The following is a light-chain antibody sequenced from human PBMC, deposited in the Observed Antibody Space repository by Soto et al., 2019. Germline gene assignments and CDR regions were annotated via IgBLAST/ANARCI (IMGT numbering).Light chain of an antibody. CDR1: QGISTN. CDR2: AAS. Sequence: EIVMTQSPATLSVSPGERVTLSCTASQGISTNVAWYQQKLGQAPRLLIYAASTRATGIPARFSGSGSATEFTLTISSLQPEDSAIYYCQQYNNWLPETFGQGTKVDIK. CDR3: QQYNNWLPET. V-gene: IGKV3-15*01. J-gene: IGKJ2*01.